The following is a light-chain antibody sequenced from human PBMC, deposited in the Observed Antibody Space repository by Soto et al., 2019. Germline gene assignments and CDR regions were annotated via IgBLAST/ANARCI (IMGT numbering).Light chain of an antibody. Sequence: DIVLTQSPGTLSLSPGERVTLSCRASQSVSNNYLAWYQQKPGQAPRLLIYGASNRATGSPDRFSGSGSWTDFTLTISRLEPEDFAVYYCQQYGSSGTFGQGTKVDIK. J-gene: IGKJ1*01. CDR2: GAS. CDR1: QSVSNNY. V-gene: IGKV3-20*01. CDR3: QQYGSSGT.